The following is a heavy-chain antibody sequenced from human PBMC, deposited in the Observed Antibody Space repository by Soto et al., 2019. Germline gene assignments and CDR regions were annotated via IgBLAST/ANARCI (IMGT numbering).Heavy chain of an antibody. Sequence: GGSLRLSCAASGFTFSSYWMHWVRQAPGKGRVWVSRIKSDGSTTGYADSVKGRFSISRDNAKNTLYLQMNSLRADDTAVYYCTRAAVAAHFDLWGRGTLVTVSS. CDR1: GFTFSSYW. D-gene: IGHD6-19*01. V-gene: IGHV3-74*01. CDR3: TRAAVAAHFDL. J-gene: IGHJ4*02. CDR2: IKSDGSTT.